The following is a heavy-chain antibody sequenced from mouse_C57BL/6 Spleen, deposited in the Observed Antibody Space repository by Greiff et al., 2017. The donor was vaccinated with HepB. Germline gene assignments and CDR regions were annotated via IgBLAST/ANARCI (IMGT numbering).Heavy chain of an antibody. CDR2: IHPNSGST. D-gene: IGHD1-1*01. CDR3: ARGARSAWFAY. Sequence: VQLQQSGAELVKPGASVKLSCKASGYTFTSYWMHWVKQRPGQGLEWIGMIHPNSGSTNYNEKFKSKATLTVDKSSSTAYMQLSSLTSEDSAVYYCARGARSAWFAYWGQGTLVTVSA. CDR1: GYTFTSYW. V-gene: IGHV1-64*01. J-gene: IGHJ3*01.